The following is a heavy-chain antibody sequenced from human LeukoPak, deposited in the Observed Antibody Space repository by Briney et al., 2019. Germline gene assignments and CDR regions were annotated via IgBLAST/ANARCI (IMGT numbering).Heavy chain of an antibody. Sequence: GRSLRLSCAASGFTFSSYGMHWVRQAQGKGLEWVAVIWYDGSNKYYADSVKGRFTISRDNSKNTLYLQMNSLRAEDTAVYYCARDYLGSSWWFDPWGQGTLVTVSS. CDR1: GFTFSSYG. D-gene: IGHD6-13*01. CDR3: ARDYLGSSWWFDP. CDR2: IWYDGSNK. J-gene: IGHJ5*02. V-gene: IGHV3-33*01.